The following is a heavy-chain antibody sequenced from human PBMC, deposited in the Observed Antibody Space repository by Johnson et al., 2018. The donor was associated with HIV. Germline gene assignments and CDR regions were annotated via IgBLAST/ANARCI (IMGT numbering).Heavy chain of an antibody. D-gene: IGHD3-9*01. CDR3: AREEGTDILTRGDAFDI. CDR1: GFSFSSYL. V-gene: IGHV3-64*04. J-gene: IGHJ3*02. CDR2: ISSNSDST. Sequence: QVQLVESGGGLVQPGGCLRLSCAASGFSFSSYLMDWVRQAPGKGLAYVAGISSNSDSTYYADSVKGRFTMSRDNAKKSLYLQMNSLRAEDTAVYYCAREEGTDILTRGDAFDIWGQGTMVTVSS.